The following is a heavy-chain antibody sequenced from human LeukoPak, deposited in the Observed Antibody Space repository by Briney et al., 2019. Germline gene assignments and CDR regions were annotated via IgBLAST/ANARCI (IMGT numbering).Heavy chain of an antibody. CDR1: GGSISSYY. V-gene: IGHV4-4*07. CDR3: ARDVGPRVPVAFLDY. D-gene: IGHD6-19*01. J-gene: IGHJ4*02. Sequence: SETLSLTCTVSGGSISSYYWSWIRQPAGKGLEWIGRIYTSGSTNYNPSLKSRVTISVDTSKNQFSLKLSSVTAADTAVYYCARDVGPRVPVAFLDYWGQGTLVTVSS. CDR2: IYTSGST.